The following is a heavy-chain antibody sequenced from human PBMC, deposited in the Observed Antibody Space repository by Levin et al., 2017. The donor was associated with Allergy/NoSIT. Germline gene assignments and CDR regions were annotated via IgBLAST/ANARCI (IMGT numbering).Heavy chain of an antibody. Sequence: SETLSLTCTVSGGSISSGGYYWSWIRQHPGTGLEWIGYIYYSGSTYYNPSLKSRVTISVDTSKNQFSLKLSSVTAADTAVYYCAITSYDILTGYYNVYFDYWGQGTLVTVSS. CDR3: AITSYDILTGYYNVYFDY. CDR1: GGSISSGGYY. J-gene: IGHJ4*02. V-gene: IGHV4-31*03. CDR2: IYYSGST. D-gene: IGHD3-9*01.